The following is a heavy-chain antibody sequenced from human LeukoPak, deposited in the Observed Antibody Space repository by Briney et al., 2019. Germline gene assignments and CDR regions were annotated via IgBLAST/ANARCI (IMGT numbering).Heavy chain of an antibody. V-gene: IGHV1-69*05. CDR3: ARGWVPAAILHY. CDR2: IIPIFGTA. Sequence: ASVKVSCKASGYTFTGYYMHWVRQAPGQGLEWMGGIIPIFGTANYAQKFQGRVTITTDESTSTAYMELSSLRSEDTAVYYCARGWVPAAILHYWGQGTLVTVSS. J-gene: IGHJ4*02. CDR1: GYTFTGYY. D-gene: IGHD2-2*01.